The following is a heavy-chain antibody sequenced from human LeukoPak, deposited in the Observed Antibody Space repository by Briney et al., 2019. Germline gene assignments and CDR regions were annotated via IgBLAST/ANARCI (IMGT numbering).Heavy chain of an antibody. CDR2: IYYSGST. CDR1: GGSISSYY. V-gene: IGHV4-59*12. CDR3: ASAPEAYCSGGSCHPGDYFDY. D-gene: IGHD2-15*01. J-gene: IGHJ4*02. Sequence: SETLSLTCTVSGGSISSYYWSWIRQTPGKGLEWIGYIYYSGSTNFNPSLKSRVTISVDTSKNQFSLQLNSVTPEDTAVYYCASAPEAYCSGGSCHPGDYFDYWGQGTLVTVSS.